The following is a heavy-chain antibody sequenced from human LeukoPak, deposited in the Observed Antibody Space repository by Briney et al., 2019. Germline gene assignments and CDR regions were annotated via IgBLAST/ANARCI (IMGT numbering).Heavy chain of an antibody. Sequence: GGSLRLSCAASEFTFNKYWMHWVRQAPGKGLVWVSRINGDGTRTDYVDSVKGRFTISRDNAKNTVNLQMNSLREEDTAVYYCVRETDCTGGSCYLSHWFDPWGQGTLVTVSS. CDR3: VRETDCTGGSCYLSHWFDP. D-gene: IGHD2-15*01. J-gene: IGHJ5*02. CDR1: EFTFNKYW. CDR2: INGDGTRT. V-gene: IGHV3-74*01.